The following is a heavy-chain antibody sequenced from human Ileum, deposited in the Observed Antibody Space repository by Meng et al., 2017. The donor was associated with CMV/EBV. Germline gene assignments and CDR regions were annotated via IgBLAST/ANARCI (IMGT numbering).Heavy chain of an antibody. CDR1: GFTFSSYW. CDR3: ARGTTGGHYYFDY. V-gene: IGHV3-74*01. CDR2: INSDGRTT. J-gene: IGHJ4*02. D-gene: IGHD2-21*02. Sequence: GESLKISCAASGFTFSSYWMHWVRQAPGKGLVWVSRINSDGRTTYYADSVKGRFTISRDNAKNTLYLQVNSLRAEDTAVYYCARGTTGGHYYFDYWGQGNLVT.